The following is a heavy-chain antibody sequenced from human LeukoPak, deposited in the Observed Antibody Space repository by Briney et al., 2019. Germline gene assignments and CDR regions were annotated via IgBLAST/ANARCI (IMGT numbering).Heavy chain of an antibody. Sequence: PGRSLRLSCAASGFTFSTYGMSWVRQAPGKGLVWVSAISGSGGSTYYADSVKGRFTISRDNSKNTLYLQMNSLGAEDTAVYYCAKVGGQLWFPGAYYYMDVWGKGTTVTISS. J-gene: IGHJ6*03. V-gene: IGHV3-23*01. D-gene: IGHD5-18*01. CDR3: AKVGGQLWFPGAYYYMDV. CDR1: GFTFSTYG. CDR2: ISGSGGST.